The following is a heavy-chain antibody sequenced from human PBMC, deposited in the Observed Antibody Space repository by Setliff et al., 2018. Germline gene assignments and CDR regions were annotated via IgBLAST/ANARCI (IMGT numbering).Heavy chain of an antibody. CDR3: ARTFYYDVSDYSGDAFDI. V-gene: IGHV4-34*01. CDR1: GGSLSDYY. Sequence: SETLSLTCAVYGGSLSDYYWSWIRQPPGKGLEWIGEIHHSGSTNYNPSLKSRVTISVDTSKNQFSLKLSSVTAADTAVYYCARTFYYDVSDYSGDAFDILGQGTLVTVS. CDR2: IHHSGST. J-gene: IGHJ3*02. D-gene: IGHD3-22*01.